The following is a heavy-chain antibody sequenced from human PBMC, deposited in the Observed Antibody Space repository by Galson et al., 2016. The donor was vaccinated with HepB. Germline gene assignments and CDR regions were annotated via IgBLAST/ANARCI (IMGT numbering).Heavy chain of an antibody. CDR2: IYETGTA. J-gene: IGHJ4*02. Sequence: SETLSLTCDVPGGSISSNYWWGWVRQSPEKGVEWIGAIYETGTANYNPPFTRRATISVDKSKNQISLRLDPVTAADTAAYYCTRGNLGAYATMAFDYWGQGSLVTVSS. CDR1: GGSISSNYW. CDR3: TRGNLGAYATMAFDY. D-gene: IGHD1-26*01. V-gene: IGHV4-4*02.